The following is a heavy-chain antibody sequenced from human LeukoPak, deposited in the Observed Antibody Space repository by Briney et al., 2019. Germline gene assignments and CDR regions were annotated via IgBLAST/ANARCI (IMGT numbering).Heavy chain of an antibody. J-gene: IGHJ3*02. D-gene: IGHD2-2*02. V-gene: IGHV1-46*01. Sequence: KFQGRVTMTRDTSTSTVYMELSSLRSEDTAVYYCARGYCSSTSCYTADDAFDIWGQGTMVTVSS. CDR3: ARGYCSSTSCYTADDAFDI.